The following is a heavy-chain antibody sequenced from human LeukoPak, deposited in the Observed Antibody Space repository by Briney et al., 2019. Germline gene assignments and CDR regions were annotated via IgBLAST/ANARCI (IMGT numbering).Heavy chain of an antibody. V-gene: IGHV3-64D*09. D-gene: IGHD2-15*01. J-gene: IGHJ4*02. CDR3: LRCGGNNCRPGGDF. CDR1: GFTFSTYA. Sequence: PGGSLRLSCSASGFTFSTYAMHWVRQAPGKGLEYVSAISDSGANTYYTDSVKGRFTISRDNSKNTLYLQMSSLRPEDTAVYYCLRCGGNNCRPGGDFWGQGTLVTVSS. CDR2: ISDSGANT.